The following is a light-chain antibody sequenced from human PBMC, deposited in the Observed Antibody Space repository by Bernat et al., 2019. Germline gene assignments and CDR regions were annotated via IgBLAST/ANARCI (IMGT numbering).Light chain of an antibody. Sequence: QSALTQPPSVSGSPGQSVTISCTGTRSDVGSHNRVSWYQQSPGTAPKHIIYEVTNRPAGVPDRFSGSKSGNTASLTISGLQADDEADYYCSSYTRTSTFVFGTGTKVTVL. CDR2: EVT. CDR3: SSYTRTSTFV. V-gene: IGLV2-18*02. CDR1: RSDVGSHNR. J-gene: IGLJ1*01.